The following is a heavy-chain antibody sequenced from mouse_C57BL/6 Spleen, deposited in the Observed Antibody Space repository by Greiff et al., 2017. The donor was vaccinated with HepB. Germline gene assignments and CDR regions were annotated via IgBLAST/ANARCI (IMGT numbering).Heavy chain of an antibody. Sequence: EVKLVESGGDLVKPGGSLKLSCAASGFTFSSYGMSWVRQTPDKRLEWVATISSGGSYTYYPDSVKGRFTISRDNAKNTLYLQMSRLKSEDTAMYYCARDGYDFDYWGQGTTLTVSS. V-gene: IGHV5-6*01. CDR3: ARDGYDFDY. CDR2: ISSGGSYT. CDR1: GFTFSSYG. J-gene: IGHJ2*01. D-gene: IGHD2-2*01.